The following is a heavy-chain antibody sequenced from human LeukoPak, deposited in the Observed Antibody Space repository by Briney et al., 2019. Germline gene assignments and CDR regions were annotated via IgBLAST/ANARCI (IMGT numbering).Heavy chain of an antibody. D-gene: IGHD6-19*01. CDR2: ISAYNGNT. CDR3: ARDVRGYSSGWYRNWFDP. V-gene: IGHV1-18*01. J-gene: IGHJ5*02. CDR1: GYTFTSYG. Sequence: ASVTVSCTASGYTFTSYGISWVRQAPGQGLEWMGWISAYNGNTNYAQKLQGRVTMTTDTSTSTAYMELRSLRSDDTAVYYCARDVRGYSSGWYRNWFDPWGQGTLVTVSS.